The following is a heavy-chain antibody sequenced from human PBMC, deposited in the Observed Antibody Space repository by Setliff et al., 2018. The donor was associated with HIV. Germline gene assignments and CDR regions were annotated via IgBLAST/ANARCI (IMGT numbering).Heavy chain of an antibody. CDR2: IYSCGST. J-gene: IGHJ5*02. Sequence: SETLSLTCTVSGDSISSYSWNWIRQPPGKGLEWIGYIYSCGSTNYNPSLKSRVTMSADESKNQFSLKLNSVTAADTAVYFCARRAVQDASITSSNWFDPWGHGTLVTVSS. V-gene: IGHV4-4*09. CDR1: GDSISSYS. CDR3: ARRAVQDASITSSNWFDP. D-gene: IGHD2-2*01.